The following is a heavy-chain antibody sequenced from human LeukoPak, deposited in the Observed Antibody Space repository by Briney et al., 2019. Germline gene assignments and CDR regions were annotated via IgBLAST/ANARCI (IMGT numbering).Heavy chain of an antibody. J-gene: IGHJ4*02. Sequence: PGGSLRPSCAASGFTVSSNYMSWVRQAPGKGLEWVSVIYSGGSTYYADSVKGRFTLSRDNSKNTLYLQMNSLRAEDTAVYYCARAKGSGSYLDWGQGTLVTVSS. CDR2: IYSGGST. CDR3: ARAKGSGSYLD. V-gene: IGHV3-66*01. D-gene: IGHD3-10*01. CDR1: GFTVSSNY.